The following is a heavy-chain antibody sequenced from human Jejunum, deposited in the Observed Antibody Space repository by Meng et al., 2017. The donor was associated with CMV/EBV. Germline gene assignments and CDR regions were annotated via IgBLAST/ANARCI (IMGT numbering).Heavy chain of an antibody. Sequence: GSISNSEYYWGWIRQPPGKGLEWIGNIYYSGSTYYNPSLKSRVTMSVDTSKNQFSLKLTSVTAADTAVYYCARDLDPYDFWAWFDPWGLGTLVTVSS. CDR3: ARDLDPYDFWAWFDP. D-gene: IGHD3-3*01. CDR1: GSISNSEYY. J-gene: IGHJ5*02. CDR2: IYYSGST. V-gene: IGHV4-39*07.